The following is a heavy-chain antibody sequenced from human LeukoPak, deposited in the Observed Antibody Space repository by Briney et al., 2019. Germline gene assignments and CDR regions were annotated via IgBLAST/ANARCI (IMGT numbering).Heavy chain of an antibody. V-gene: IGHV3-21*01. CDR3: ARDFFHSSDSRPFDY. Sequence: GGSLRLPCVASGISFSNYGMNWVRQAPGKGLEWVSSISTSSSYIYYADPVKGRFTISRDNAKNSLYLQMNSLRAEDTAVYYCARDFFHSSDSRPFDYWGQGTLVTVSS. CDR1: GISFSNYG. D-gene: IGHD3-22*01. J-gene: IGHJ4*02. CDR2: ISTSSSYI.